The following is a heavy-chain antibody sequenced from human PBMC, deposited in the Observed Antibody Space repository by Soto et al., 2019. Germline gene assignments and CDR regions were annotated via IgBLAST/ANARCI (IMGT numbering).Heavy chain of an antibody. D-gene: IGHD3-10*01. Sequence: QVQLQESGPGLVKSSQTLSLNCSVSNGSINSDCHYWSWIRQFPGKGLEWMGYIYYSGNTFYNPSLQRRLDMSSDQPQNTLALKLSSVKASDTALYYSARHTSYFFRSGSHHYFDNWGPGIQVTVSS. CDR1: NGSINSDCHY. J-gene: IGHJ4*02. V-gene: IGHV4-31*03. CDR3: ARHTSYFFRSGSHHYFDN. CDR2: IYYSGNT.